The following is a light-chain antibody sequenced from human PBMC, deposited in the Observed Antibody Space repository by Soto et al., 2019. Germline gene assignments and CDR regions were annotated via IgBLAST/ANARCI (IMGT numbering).Light chain of an antibody. CDR1: QGVRSN. CDR2: DAS. CDR3: QQYNNWPPIT. V-gene: IGKV3D-15*01. Sequence: EIVMTQSPATLSVSAGERASLSCRARQGVRSNLAWYQQKPVQAPRLLIYDASTRATGIPARFSGSGSGTELILTISSLQSEDFGVYYCQQYNNWPPITFGQGTRLEIK. J-gene: IGKJ5*01.